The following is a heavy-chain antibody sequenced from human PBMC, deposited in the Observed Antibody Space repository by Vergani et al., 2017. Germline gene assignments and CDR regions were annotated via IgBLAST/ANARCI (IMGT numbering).Heavy chain of an antibody. V-gene: IGHV3-49*04. CDR3: TRRRYNSYGMDV. Sequence: EVQLLESGGGLVQPGGSLRLSCAASGFTFSSYAMSWVRQAPGKGLEWVGFIRSKAYGGTTEYAASVKGRFTLSRDDSKNIAYLQMNSLKTEDTAVYYCTRRRYNSYGMDVWGQGTTVTVSS. J-gene: IGHJ6*02. CDR2: IRSKAYGGTT. D-gene: IGHD1-14*01. CDR1: GFTFSSYA.